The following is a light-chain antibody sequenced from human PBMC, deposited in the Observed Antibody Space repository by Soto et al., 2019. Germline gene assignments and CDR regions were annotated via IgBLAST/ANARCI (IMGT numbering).Light chain of an antibody. CDR2: GAS. CDR3: LQYTDYPWT. Sequence: DIQMTQSPAAMSASVGDSVAITCRARQDLSDYLAWFQQKPGKVPRRLIYGASNLDTGVPSRFSGSGSGTEFTLTISRLQSEDLAIYYCLQYTDYPWTFGQGTKVDIK. CDR1: QDLSDY. J-gene: IGKJ1*01. V-gene: IGKV1-17*03.